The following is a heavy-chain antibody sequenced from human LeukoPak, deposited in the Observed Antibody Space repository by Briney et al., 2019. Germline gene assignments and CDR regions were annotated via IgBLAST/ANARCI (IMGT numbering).Heavy chain of an antibody. J-gene: IGHJ6*03. Sequence: GGSLRLSCAASGFTVSNNYMSWVRQAPRKRLEWVSVIYTGVSTYYADSVKGRFAISRDNSKNTLYLQMNSLRAEDTGVYYCARVRPHPIIDVWGKGTTVTVSS. CDR1: GFTVSNNY. D-gene: IGHD6-6*01. V-gene: IGHV3-53*01. CDR2: IYTGVST. CDR3: ARVRPHPIIDV.